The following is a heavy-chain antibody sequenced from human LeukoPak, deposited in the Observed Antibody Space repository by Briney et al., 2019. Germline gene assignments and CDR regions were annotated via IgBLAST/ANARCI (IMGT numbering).Heavy chain of an antibody. J-gene: IGHJ2*01. CDR2: ISYDGSNK. D-gene: IGHD5-24*01. Sequence: GGSLRLSCAASQFSFSTYAMHWVRQAPGRGLEWVAVISYDGSNKYYADSVKGRFTISRDNSKNTLYLQMHSLRAEDTAVYYCTRVDDYIHLDLWGRGTLVTVSS. CDR3: TRVDDYIHLDL. CDR1: QFSFSTYA. V-gene: IGHV3-30*04.